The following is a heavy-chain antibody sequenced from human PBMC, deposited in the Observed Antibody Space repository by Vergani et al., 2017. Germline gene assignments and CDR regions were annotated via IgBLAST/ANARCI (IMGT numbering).Heavy chain of an antibody. CDR2: ISGQNLRT. J-gene: IGHJ4*02. Sequence: EVQLLESGGDLVQPGGSLRLPCAVSGFTFTAHGLNWVRQAAGKGLEWVSGISGQNLRTHYANPVRERFTISRDDYKNTVYLQINSLRAEDTAFYYCAGLYGDDGFSPFWGQGTPVTVSS. CDR1: GFTFTAHG. CDR3: AGLYGDDGFSPF. D-gene: IGHD2-21*01. V-gene: IGHV3-23*01.